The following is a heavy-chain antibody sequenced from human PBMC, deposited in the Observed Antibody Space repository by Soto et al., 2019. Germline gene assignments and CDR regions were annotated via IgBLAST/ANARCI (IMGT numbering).Heavy chain of an antibody. CDR1: GGSISSSNW. CDR2: IYHSGST. V-gene: IGHV4-4*02. Sequence: QVQLQESGPGLVKPSGTLSLTCAVSGGSISSSNWWSWVRQPPGKGLEWIGEIYHSGSTNYNPSLNSRVTISVDKSKNKFSLKLSSVTAADTAVYYCARDIIVVVPAAMFRYFDLWGRGTLVTVSS. J-gene: IGHJ2*01. D-gene: IGHD2-2*01. CDR3: ARDIIVVVPAAMFRYFDL.